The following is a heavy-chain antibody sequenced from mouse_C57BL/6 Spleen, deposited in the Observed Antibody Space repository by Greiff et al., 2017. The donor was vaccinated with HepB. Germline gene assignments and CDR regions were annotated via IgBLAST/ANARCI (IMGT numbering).Heavy chain of an antibody. CDR2: INPNNGGT. CDR1: GYTFTDYN. Sequence: VQLKESGPELVKPGASVKIPCKASGYTFTDYNMDWVKQSHGKSLEWIGDINPNNGGTIYNQKFKGKATLTVDKSSSTAYMELRSLTSEDTAVYYCARRGLYDYDWFAYWGQGTLVTVSA. J-gene: IGHJ3*01. D-gene: IGHD2-4*01. CDR3: ARRGLYDYDWFAY. V-gene: IGHV1-18*01.